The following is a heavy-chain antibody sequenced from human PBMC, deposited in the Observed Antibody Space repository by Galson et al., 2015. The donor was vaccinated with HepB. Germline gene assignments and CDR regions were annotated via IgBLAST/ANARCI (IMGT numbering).Heavy chain of an antibody. D-gene: IGHD3/OR15-3a*01. Sequence: QSGAEVKKPGESLKISCKGSGYSFTTYWIGWVRQMPGKGLEWMGIIFPANSDTTYSPSFQGQVTISADKSITTAYLQWTSLKASDTAMYYCARGTGTVPYFDYWGQGTLATVYS. CDR3: ARGTGTVPYFDY. CDR2: IFPANSDT. J-gene: IGHJ4*02. V-gene: IGHV5-51*01. CDR1: GYSFTTYW.